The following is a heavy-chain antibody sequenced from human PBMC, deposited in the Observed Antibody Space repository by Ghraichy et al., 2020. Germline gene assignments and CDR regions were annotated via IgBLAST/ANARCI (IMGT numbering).Heavy chain of an antibody. CDR2: IYYSGST. CDR3: AGRYDFWSGYFKVSGGVAFDY. D-gene: IGHD3-3*01. J-gene: IGHJ4*02. CDR1: GGSISSSSYY. Sequence: SETLSLTCTVSGGSISSSSYYWGWIRQPPGKGLEWIGSIYYSGSTYYNPSLKSRVTISVDTSKNQFSLKLSSVTAADTAVYYCAGRYDFWSGYFKVSGGVAFDYWGQGTLVTVSS. V-gene: IGHV4-39*01.